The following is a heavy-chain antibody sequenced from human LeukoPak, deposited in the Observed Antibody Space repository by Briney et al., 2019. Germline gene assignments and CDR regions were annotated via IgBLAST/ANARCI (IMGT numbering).Heavy chain of an antibody. Sequence: SETLSLTCTVSGGSIINYYWSWIRQPPGRGLEWIGYIYHSGSTNYNPSLKSRVTISLDTSNNQFSLKLSSVTAADTAVYYCARGLRLSAAGTNFDSWGQGTLVTVSS. CDR3: ARGLRLSAAGTNFDS. D-gene: IGHD6-13*01. J-gene: IGHJ4*02. V-gene: IGHV4-59*01. CDR1: GGSIINYY. CDR2: IYHSGST.